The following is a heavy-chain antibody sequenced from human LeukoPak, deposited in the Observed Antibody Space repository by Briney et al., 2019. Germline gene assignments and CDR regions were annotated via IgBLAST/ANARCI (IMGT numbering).Heavy chain of an antibody. D-gene: IGHD2-2*01. V-gene: IGHV5-51*01. CDR3: ARPYCSSTSCYRDAFDI. Sequence: GESLKISCKGSGCSFTSYRIGWVRQMPGKGLKWLGIIYPGDSDTRYSPSFQGQVTISADKSISTAYLQWSSLKASDTAMYYCARPYCSSTSCYRDAFDIWGQGTMVTVSS. J-gene: IGHJ3*02. CDR1: GCSFTSYR. CDR2: IYPGDSDT.